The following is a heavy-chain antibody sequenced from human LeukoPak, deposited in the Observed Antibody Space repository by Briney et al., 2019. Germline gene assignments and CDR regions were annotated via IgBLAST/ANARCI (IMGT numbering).Heavy chain of an antibody. D-gene: IGHD3-3*01. J-gene: IGHJ4*02. Sequence: ASVKVSCKASGYTFTSYDINWVRQAPGQGLEWMGWMNPNSGNTVYAQKFQGRVTMTRNTSISTAYMELSSLRSEDTAVYYCARGLNDFGVVRGYWGQGTLVTVSS. CDR2: MNPNSGNT. CDR1: GYTFTSYD. V-gene: IGHV1-8*01. CDR3: ARGLNDFGVVRGY.